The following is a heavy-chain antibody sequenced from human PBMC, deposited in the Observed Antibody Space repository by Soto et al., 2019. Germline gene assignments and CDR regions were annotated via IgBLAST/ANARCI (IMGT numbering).Heavy chain of an antibody. J-gene: IGHJ6*02. CDR3: ARETTVTLYYYYYYGMDV. CDR1: GGTFSSYA. V-gene: IGHV1-69*13. Sequence: SVKVSCKASGGTFSSYAISWVRQAPGQGLEWMGGIIPIIGTANYAQKFQGRVTITAEESTSTAYMELSSLRFEDTALYYCARETTVTLYYYYYYGMDVWGQGTTVTVAS. CDR2: IIPIIGTA. D-gene: IGHD4-17*01.